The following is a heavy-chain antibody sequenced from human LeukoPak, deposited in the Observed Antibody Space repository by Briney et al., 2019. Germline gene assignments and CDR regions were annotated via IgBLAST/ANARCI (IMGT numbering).Heavy chain of an antibody. Sequence: ASVKVSCKVSGYTLTELSMHWVRQAPGKGLEWMGGFDPEDGETIYAQKFQGRVTMTEDTSTDTAYMELSSLRSEDTAVYYCAKLNYYDSSGYYTGRGHFDYWGQGTLVTVSS. CDR2: FDPEDGET. CDR3: AKLNYYDSSGYYTGRGHFDY. D-gene: IGHD3-22*01. J-gene: IGHJ4*02. CDR1: GYTLTELS. V-gene: IGHV1-24*01.